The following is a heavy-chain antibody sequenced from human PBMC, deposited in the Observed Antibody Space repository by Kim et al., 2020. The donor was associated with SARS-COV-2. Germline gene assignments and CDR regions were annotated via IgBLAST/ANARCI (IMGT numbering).Heavy chain of an antibody. V-gene: IGHV3-23*01. D-gene: IGHD4-17*01. Sequence: GGSLRLSCAASGFTFSSYAMSWDRQAPGKGLEWVSAISGSGGSTYYADSVKGRLTISRDNSKNTLYLQMNSLRAEDTAVYYCAKDDTVTHGEYFDYWGQGTLVTVSS. CDR2: ISGSGGST. CDR3: AKDDTVTHGEYFDY. J-gene: IGHJ4*02. CDR1: GFTFSSYA.